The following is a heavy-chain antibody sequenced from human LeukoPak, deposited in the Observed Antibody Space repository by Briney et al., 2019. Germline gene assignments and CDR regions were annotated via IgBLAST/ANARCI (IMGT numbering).Heavy chain of an antibody. CDR1: GGTFGSYA. D-gene: IGHD3-10*01. Sequence: SVKVSCKASGGTFGSYAISWVQQAPGQGLEWMGGIIPIFGTANYAQKFQGRVTITADESTSTAYMELSSLRSEDTAVYYCASRLWFGEGGSHFDYWGQGTLVTVSS. V-gene: IGHV1-69*01. CDR3: ASRLWFGEGGSHFDY. J-gene: IGHJ4*02. CDR2: IIPIFGTA.